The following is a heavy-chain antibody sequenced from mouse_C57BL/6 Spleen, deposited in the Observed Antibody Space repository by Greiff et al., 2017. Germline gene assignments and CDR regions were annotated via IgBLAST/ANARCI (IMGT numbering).Heavy chain of an antibody. D-gene: IGHD2-3*01. J-gene: IGHJ2*01. CDR2: INPSTGGT. CDR3: ARFTDGYFDY. V-gene: IGHV1-42*01. CDR1: GYSFTGYY. Sequence: EVQLVESGPELVKPGASVKISCKASGYSFTGYYMNWVKQSPEKSLEWIGEINPSTGGTTYNQKFKAKATLTVDKSSSTAYMQLKSLTSEDSAVYYCARFTDGYFDYWGQGTTLTVSS.